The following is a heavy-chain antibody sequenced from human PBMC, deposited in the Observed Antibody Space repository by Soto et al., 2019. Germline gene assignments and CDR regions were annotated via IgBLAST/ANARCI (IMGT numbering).Heavy chain of an antibody. J-gene: IGHJ6*02. V-gene: IGHV1-69*01. D-gene: IGHD6-19*01. CDR3: ARTAVAGPRPSMDV. CDR1: GGTFSSYA. Sequence: QVQLVQSGAEVKKPGSSVKVSCKASGGTFSSYAISWVRQAPGQGLEWMGGIIPIFGTANYAQKFQRRVTLPADESTSTAYMELSSLSSEDTAVYYCARTAVAGPRPSMDVWGQGTTVTVSS. CDR2: IIPIFGTA.